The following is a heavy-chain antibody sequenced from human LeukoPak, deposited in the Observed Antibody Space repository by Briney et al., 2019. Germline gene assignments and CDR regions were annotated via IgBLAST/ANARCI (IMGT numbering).Heavy chain of an antibody. J-gene: IGHJ3*02. CDR3: ARLKSGDGSYYAFDI. CDR1: GYTFNNYG. D-gene: IGHD1-26*01. Sequence: ASVKVSCKASGYTFNNYGIIWVRQAPGQGLEWMGWINTNTGNPTYAQGFTGRFVFSLDTSVSTAYLQISSLKAEDTAVYYCARLKSGDGSYYAFDIWGQGTMVTVSS. CDR2: INTNTGNP. V-gene: IGHV7-4-1*02.